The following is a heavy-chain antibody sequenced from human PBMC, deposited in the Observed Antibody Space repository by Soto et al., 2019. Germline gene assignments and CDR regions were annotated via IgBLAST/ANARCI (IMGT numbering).Heavy chain of an antibody. D-gene: IGHD6-19*01. J-gene: IGHJ4*02. CDR2: IYDSGST. CDR1: GGSISSGGYY. V-gene: IGHV4-31*03. CDR3: ASQATGWYPDY. Sequence: QVELQESGPGLVKPSQTLSLTCTVSGGSISSGGYYWSWIRQHPGKGLEWIGYIYDSGSTYYNPSLKGRVTISVDTPKNQCSLKLSSVTAAATGVYYCASQATGWYPDYWGQGTLVTVSS.